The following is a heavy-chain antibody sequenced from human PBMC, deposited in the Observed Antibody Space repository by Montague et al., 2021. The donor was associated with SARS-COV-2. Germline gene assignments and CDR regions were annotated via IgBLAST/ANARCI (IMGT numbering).Heavy chain of an antibody. CDR2: IYFSGSA. D-gene: IGHD3-22*01. V-gene: IGHV4-39*01. CDR3: ARVPDYYDSSGYYFDAFDI. J-gene: IGHJ3*02. Sequence: SETLSLTCTVSGGAISTSSFHWGWVRQSPGKGLEWIATIYFSGSAYYNPSLKSRVSISIDTSKNKFSLQLTSVTAADTAVYYCARVPDYYDSSGYYFDAFDIWGQGTMVTVSS. CDR1: GGAISTSSFH.